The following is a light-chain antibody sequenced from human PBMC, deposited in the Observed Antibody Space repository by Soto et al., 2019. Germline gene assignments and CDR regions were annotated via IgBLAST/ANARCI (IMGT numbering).Light chain of an antibody. CDR1: QSISSTS. J-gene: IGKJ5*01. CDR2: IAS. Sequence: EIVLTQSPGTLSLSPGERATLSCRASQSISSTSLAWYQQRPGQAPRLLIYIASSRATGIPDRFSGSGSGTDFTLTIRSLEPEEFGVYDYPQPSTCHAAPTLGDGTRLEIK. V-gene: IGKV3D-20*02. CDR3: PQPSTCHAAPT.